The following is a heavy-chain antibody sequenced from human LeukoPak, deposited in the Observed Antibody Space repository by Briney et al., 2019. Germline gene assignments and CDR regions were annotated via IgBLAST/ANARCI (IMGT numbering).Heavy chain of an antibody. J-gene: IGHJ5*02. D-gene: IGHD1-1*01. Sequence: GASVKVSFKASGYTFTSYGISWVRQAPGQGLEWMGWISAYNGNTQYAQKLQGRATMTTDTSTSTAYMELRSLRSDDTAVYYCARDDRSNTWSWFDPWGQGTLVTVSS. V-gene: IGHV1-18*01. CDR2: ISAYNGNT. CDR1: GYTFTSYG. CDR3: ARDDRSNTWSWFDP.